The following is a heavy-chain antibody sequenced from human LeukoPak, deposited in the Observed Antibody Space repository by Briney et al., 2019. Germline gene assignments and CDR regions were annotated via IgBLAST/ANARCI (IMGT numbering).Heavy chain of an antibody. CDR3: ARCYDSTSDALDI. V-gene: IGHV4-30-4*08. D-gene: IGHD3-22*01. CDR1: GGSISSGDYY. Sequence: SETLSLTCTVSGGSISSGDYYWSWIRQPPGKGLEWIGYIYYSGSTYYNPSLKSRVTISVDTSKNHFSLKLSSVTAADTAVYYCARCYDSTSDALDIWGQGTMVTVSS. CDR2: IYYSGST. J-gene: IGHJ3*02.